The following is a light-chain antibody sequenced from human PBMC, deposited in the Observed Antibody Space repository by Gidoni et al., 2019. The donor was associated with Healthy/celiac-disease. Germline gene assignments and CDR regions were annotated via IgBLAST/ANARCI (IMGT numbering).Light chain of an antibody. J-gene: IGLJ1*01. V-gene: IGLV1-40*01. Sequence: QSVLTQPPSVSGAPGQRVTISCIGSSSNIGAGYDVHWYQQLPGTAPKLLIYGNSNRPSGFPDRFSGSKSGTSASLAITGLQAEDEADYYCQSYDSSLSGSYVFGTGTKVTVL. CDR3: QSYDSSLSGSYV. CDR2: GNS. CDR1: SSNIGAGYD.